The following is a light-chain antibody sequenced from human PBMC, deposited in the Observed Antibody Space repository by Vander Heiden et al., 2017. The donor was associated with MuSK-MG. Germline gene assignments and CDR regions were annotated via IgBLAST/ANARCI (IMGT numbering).Light chain of an antibody. CDR2: YKSDSDR. V-gene: IGLV5-45*01. J-gene: IGLJ3*02. Sequence: QAVLTQPTSLAAPPGASASLACTLRSGVNVGAYRIYWYRQKSGSPPQYLLRYKSDSDRHQASGVPSRFSGSTDASANAGLLLISGLQPDDEADYYCMIYHNNAVLFGGGTRLTVL. CDR1: SGVNVGAYR. CDR3: MIYHNNAVL.